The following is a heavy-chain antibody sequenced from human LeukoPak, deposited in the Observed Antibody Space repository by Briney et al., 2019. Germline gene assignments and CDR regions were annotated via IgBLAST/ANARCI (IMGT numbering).Heavy chain of an antibody. CDR3: AGDFGIVSSSDSLFDP. V-gene: IGHV1-69*04. CDR1: GGTFSSYA. J-gene: IGHJ5*02. Sequence: SVKVSCKASGGTFSSYAISCVRQAPGQGLEWMGRIIPIFGIANYAQKFQGRVTITADKSTSTAYMELSSLRSEDTAVYYCAGDFGIVSSSDSLFDPWGQGTLVTVSS. CDR2: IIPIFGIA. D-gene: IGHD6-25*01.